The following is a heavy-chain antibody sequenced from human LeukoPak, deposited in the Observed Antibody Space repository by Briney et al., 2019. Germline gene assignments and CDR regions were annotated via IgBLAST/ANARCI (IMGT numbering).Heavy chain of an antibody. D-gene: IGHD3-22*01. V-gene: IGHV4-4*02. CDR3: ARSSEGRYYYDSSGFSYYYYYMDV. J-gene: IGHJ6*03. Sequence: SETLSLTCAVSGGSLSSSNWWSWVRQPPGKGLEWIGLIYTSGSTNYNPSLKSRVTISVDTSKNQFSLKLSSVTAADTAVYYCARSSEGRYYYDSSGFSYYYYYMDVWGKGTTVTISS. CDR1: GGSLSSSNW. CDR2: IYTSGST.